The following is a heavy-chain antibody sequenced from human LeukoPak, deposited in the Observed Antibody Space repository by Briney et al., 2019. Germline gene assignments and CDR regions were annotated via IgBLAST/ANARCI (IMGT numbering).Heavy chain of an antibody. D-gene: IGHD1-14*01. CDR2: ISWNSGNI. CDR1: GFTFDDYA. J-gene: IGHJ4*02. Sequence: SLRLSCAASGFTFDDYAMHWVRQAPGKGLEWVSGISWNSGNIGYADSVKGRFTISRDNAKNSLYLQMNSLRAEDTAVYYCARVREAPEDYWGQGTLVTVSS. V-gene: IGHV3-9*01. CDR3: ARVREAPEDY.